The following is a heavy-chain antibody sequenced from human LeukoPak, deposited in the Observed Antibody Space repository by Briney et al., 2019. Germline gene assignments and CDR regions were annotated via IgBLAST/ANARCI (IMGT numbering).Heavy chain of an antibody. Sequence: ETLSLACTVSGGSISGYYWSWIRQPAGKGLEWIGRIYTSGSTNYNPSLKSRVTMSVDTSKNQFSLKLSSVTAADTAVYYCARGPQDYGGNSDYIDAFDIWGQGTMVTVSS. CDR3: ARGPQDYGGNSDYIDAFDI. V-gene: IGHV4-4*07. D-gene: IGHD4-23*01. CDR2: IYTSGST. CDR1: GGSISGYY. J-gene: IGHJ3*02.